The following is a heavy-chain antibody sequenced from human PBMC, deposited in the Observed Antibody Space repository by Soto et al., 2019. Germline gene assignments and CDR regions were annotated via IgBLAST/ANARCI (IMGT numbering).Heavy chain of an antibody. CDR2: INPNSGGT. V-gene: IGHV1-2*02. J-gene: IGHJ4*02. CDR1: GYTSTGYY. CDR3: ARDFVVSGVGRFDY. Sequence: GASVKVSCKASGYTSTGYYMHWVRQAPGQGLEWMGWINPNSGGTNYAQKFQGRVTMTRDTSISTAYMELSRLRSDDTAVYYCARDFVVSGVGRFDYWGQGTLVTVSS. D-gene: IGHD1-26*01.